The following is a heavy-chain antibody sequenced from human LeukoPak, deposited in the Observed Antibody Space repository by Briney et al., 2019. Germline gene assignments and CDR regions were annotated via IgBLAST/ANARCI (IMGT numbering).Heavy chain of an antibody. CDR3: AREGVPDAFDI. CDR2: IIPIFGTA. D-gene: IGHD3-10*01. V-gene: IGHV1-69*06. J-gene: IGHJ3*02. Sequence: SVKVSCKASGGTFSSYAISWVRQAPGQGLEWMGGIIPIFGTANYAQKFQGKVTITADKSTSTAYMELSSLRSEDTAVYYCAREGVPDAFDIWGQGTMVTVSS. CDR1: GGTFSSYA.